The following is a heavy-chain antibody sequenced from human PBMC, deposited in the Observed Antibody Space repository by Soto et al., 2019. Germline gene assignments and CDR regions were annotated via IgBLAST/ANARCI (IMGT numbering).Heavy chain of an antibody. CDR2: ISGSGGST. CDR1: GFTFSSYA. Sequence: PRGSLRLYCAASGFTFSSYAMSWVRQSPGKGLEWVSAISGSGGSTYYADSVKGRFTISRDNSKNTLYLQMNSLRAEDTAVYYCAKGMGYLDYWGQGTLVTVSS. CDR3: AKGMGYLDY. V-gene: IGHV3-23*01. J-gene: IGHJ4*02.